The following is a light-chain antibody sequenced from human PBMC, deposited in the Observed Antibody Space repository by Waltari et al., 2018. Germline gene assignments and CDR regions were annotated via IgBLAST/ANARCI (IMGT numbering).Light chain of an antibody. V-gene: IGKV3-20*01. J-gene: IGKJ3*01. CDR3: QHYGGSPLFT. CDR1: QSVSSSY. CDR2: GAS. Sequence: ESVLTQSPGTLSLSPGERVTLSCRASQSVSSSYLAWYQQKVGQAPRLLIYGASNRATGIPDRFSGSGSGTVFTLTISRLEPEDCAVYYCQHYGGSPLFTFGPGTKVDI.